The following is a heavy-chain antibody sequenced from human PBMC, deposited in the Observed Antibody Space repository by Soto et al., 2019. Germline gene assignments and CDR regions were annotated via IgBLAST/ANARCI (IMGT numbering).Heavy chain of an antibody. CDR1: GFTFSSYA. CDR2: ISGSGGST. CDR3: AKVDRSGPDYYYGMDV. D-gene: IGHD3-22*01. Sequence: PGGSLRLSCAASGFTFSSYAMSWVRQAPGKGLEWVSAISGSGGSTYYADSVKGRFTIFRDNSKNTLYLQMNSLRAEDTAVYYCAKVDRSGPDYYYGMDVWGQGTTVTVSS. V-gene: IGHV3-23*01. J-gene: IGHJ6*02.